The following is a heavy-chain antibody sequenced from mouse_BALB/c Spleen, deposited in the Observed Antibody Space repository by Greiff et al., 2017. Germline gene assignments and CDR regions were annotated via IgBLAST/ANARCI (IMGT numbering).Heavy chain of an antibody. V-gene: IGHV2-4-1*01. CDR1: GFSLTSYG. CDR3: ANIYDGYRAWFAY. J-gene: IGHJ3*01. Sequence: QVQLKESGPGLVQPSQSLSITCTVSGFSLTSYGVHWVRQSPGKGLEWLGVIWSGGSTDYNSALKSRLSISKDNSKSQVFLKMNSLQTDDTAMYYCANIYDGYRAWFAYWGQGTLVTVSA. D-gene: IGHD2-3*01. CDR2: IWSGGST.